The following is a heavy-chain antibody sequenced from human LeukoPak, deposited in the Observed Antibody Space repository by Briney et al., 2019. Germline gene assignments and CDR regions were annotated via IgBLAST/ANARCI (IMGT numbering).Heavy chain of an antibody. V-gene: IGHV1-46*01. CDR1: GYTFTGYY. Sequence: GASVKVSCKASGYTFTGYYMHWVRQAPGQGLEWMGIINPSGGSTGYAQKFQGRVTMTRDTSTSTVYMELSSLRSEDTAVYYCARNGQDGTLGNWGQGTLVTVSS. CDR3: ARNGQDGTLGN. J-gene: IGHJ4*02. CDR2: INPSGGST. D-gene: IGHD1-1*01.